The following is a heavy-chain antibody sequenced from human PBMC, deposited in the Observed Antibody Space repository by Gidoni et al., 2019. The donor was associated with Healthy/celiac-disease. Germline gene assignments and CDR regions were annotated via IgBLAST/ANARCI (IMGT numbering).Heavy chain of an antibody. Sequence: EVQLVESGGGLVKPGGSLRISCAAAGFTFSNAWMSWVRQAPGKGLEWVGRIKSKTDGGTTDYAAPVKGRFTISRDDSKNTLYLQMNSLKTEDTAVYYCTTLVVIAPPVDYWGQGTLVTVSS. CDR1: GFTFSNAW. V-gene: IGHV3-15*01. D-gene: IGHD2-21*01. CDR2: IKSKTDGGTT. J-gene: IGHJ4*02. CDR3: TTLVVIAPPVDY.